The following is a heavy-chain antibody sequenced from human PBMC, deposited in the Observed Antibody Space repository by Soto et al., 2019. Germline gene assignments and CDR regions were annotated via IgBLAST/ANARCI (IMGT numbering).Heavy chain of an antibody. J-gene: IGHJ6*02. D-gene: IGHD4-17*01. CDR2: TYYRSKWYN. CDR3: ARDYGDYSDKGYYYYYGMDV. V-gene: IGHV6-1*01. Sequence: SQSLSLTCGISGDSVSSNSAACNWFRQSPSRGLEWLGRTYYRSKWYNDYAVSVKSRITINPDTSKNQFSLQLNSVTPEDTAVYYCARDYGDYSDKGYYYYYGMDVWGQGTTVTVSS. CDR1: GDSVSSNSAA.